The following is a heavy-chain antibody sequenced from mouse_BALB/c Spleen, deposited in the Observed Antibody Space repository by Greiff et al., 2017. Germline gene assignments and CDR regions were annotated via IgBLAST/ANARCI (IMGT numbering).Heavy chain of an antibody. CDR1: GFTFTDYY. CDR3: AREGIYYYGSSYAMDY. V-gene: IGHV7-3*02. CDR2: IRNKANGYTT. Sequence: DVMLVESGGGLVQPGGSLRLSCATSGFTFTDYYMSWVRQPPGKALEWLGFIRNKANGYTTEYSASVKGRFTISRDNSQSILYLQMNTLRAEDSATYYCAREGIYYYGSSYAMDYWGQGTSVTVSS. J-gene: IGHJ4*01. D-gene: IGHD1-1*01.